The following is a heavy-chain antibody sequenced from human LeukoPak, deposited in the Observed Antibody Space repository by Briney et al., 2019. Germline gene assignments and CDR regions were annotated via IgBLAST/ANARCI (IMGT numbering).Heavy chain of an antibody. D-gene: IGHD3-3*01. J-gene: IGHJ4*02. Sequence: PSETLSLTCTVSGGSISSYYWSWIRQPPGKGLEWIAYISDIGSINYNPSLKSRVTISVDTSKNQFSLKLSSVTAADTAVYYCASYDFWSGSAVGGFDYWGQGTLVTVSS. CDR1: GGSISSYY. V-gene: IGHV4-59*01. CDR2: ISDIGSI. CDR3: ASYDFWSGSAVGGFDY.